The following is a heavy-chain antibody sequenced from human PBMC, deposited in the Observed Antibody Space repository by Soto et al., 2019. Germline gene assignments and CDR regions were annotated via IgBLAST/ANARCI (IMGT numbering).Heavy chain of an antibody. J-gene: IGHJ6*03. V-gene: IGHV4-34*01. CDR3: ARGIVVVVAATRVFYYYYMDV. D-gene: IGHD2-15*01. CDR2: INHSGST. CDR1: GGSLSGYY. Sequence: PSETLSLTCAVYGGSLSGYYWSWIRQPPGKGLEWIGEINHSGSTNYNPSLKSRVTISVDTSKNQFSLKLSSVTAADTAVYYCARGIVVVVAATRVFYYYYMDVWGKGTTVTVSS.